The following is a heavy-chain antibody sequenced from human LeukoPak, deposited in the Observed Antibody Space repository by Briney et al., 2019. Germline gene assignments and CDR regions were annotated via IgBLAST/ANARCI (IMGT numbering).Heavy chain of an antibody. CDR3: RTLYDSRGYQPDY. CDR2: IKHDGSEK. J-gene: IGHJ4*02. V-gene: IGHV3-7*01. D-gene: IGHD3-22*01. Sequence: PGGSLRLSCAASGFTFSRYWMTWVRQAPGKGLEWVSNIKHDGSEKYYVDSVKGRFIISRDNAKNSLSLQMNSLRAEDTALYYCRTLYDSRGYQPDYWGQGTLVTVSS. CDR1: GFTFSRYW.